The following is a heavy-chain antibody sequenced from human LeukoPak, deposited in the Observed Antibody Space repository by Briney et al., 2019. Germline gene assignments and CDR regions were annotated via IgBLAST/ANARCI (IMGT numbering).Heavy chain of an antibody. CDR3: TTDAGDDFRRGYPY. Sequence: GASLRLSCAASGFTFSNAWMSWVRQAPGKGLEWVGRIKSKTDGGTTDYAAPVKCRFTISRDDSKNTLYLQMNSLKTEDTAVYYCTTDAGDDFRRGYPYWGQGTLVTVSS. CDR2: IKSKTDGGTT. CDR1: GFTFSNAW. J-gene: IGHJ4*02. V-gene: IGHV3-15*01. D-gene: IGHD3-3*01.